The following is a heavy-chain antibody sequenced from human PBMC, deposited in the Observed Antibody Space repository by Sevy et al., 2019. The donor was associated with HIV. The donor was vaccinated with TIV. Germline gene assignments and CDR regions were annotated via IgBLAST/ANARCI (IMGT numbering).Heavy chain of an antibody. D-gene: IGHD3-22*01. Sequence: GGSLRLSCVASGFTFSSYAMSWVRQAPGKGLEWVSAISGSGGSTYYADSVKGRFTISRDNSKNTLYLQMNSLRAEDTAVYYCAKRADATYYYDSSGYFGYWGQGTLVTVSS. J-gene: IGHJ4*02. CDR1: GFTFSSYA. CDR2: ISGSGGST. V-gene: IGHV3-23*01. CDR3: AKRADATYYYDSSGYFGY.